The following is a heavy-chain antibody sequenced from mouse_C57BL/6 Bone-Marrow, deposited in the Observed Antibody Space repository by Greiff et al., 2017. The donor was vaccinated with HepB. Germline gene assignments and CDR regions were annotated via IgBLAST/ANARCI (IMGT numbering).Heavy chain of an antibody. Sequence: QVQLQQSGPELVKPGASVKISCKASGYSFTSYYIHWVKQRPGQGLEWIGWIYPGSGNTKYNEKFKGKATLTADTSSSTAYMQLSSLTSEDSAVSYCARPTTGPWFAYWGQGTLVTVSS. CDR1: GYSFTSYY. J-gene: IGHJ3*01. CDR3: ARPTTGPWFAY. CDR2: IYPGSGNT. D-gene: IGHD6-1*01. V-gene: IGHV1-66*01.